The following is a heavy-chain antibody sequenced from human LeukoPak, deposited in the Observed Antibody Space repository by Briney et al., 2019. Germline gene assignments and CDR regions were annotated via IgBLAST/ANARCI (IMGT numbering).Heavy chain of an antibody. CDR1: GYTFTSYG. J-gene: IGHJ4*02. CDR2: ISAYNGNT. Sequence: ASVKVSCKASGYTFTSYGISWVRQAPGQGLEWMGWISAYNGNTNYAQKLQGRVTMTTDTSTSTAYMELRSLRSDDTAVYYCAXEGGXXXTXGVCXYDYWGQGTLVTVSS. D-gene: IGHD2-8*01. V-gene: IGHV1-18*01. CDR3: AXEGGXXXTXGVCXYDY.